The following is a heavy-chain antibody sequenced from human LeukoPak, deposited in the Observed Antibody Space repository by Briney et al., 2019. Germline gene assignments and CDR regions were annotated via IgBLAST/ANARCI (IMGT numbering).Heavy chain of an antibody. Sequence: GGPLRLSCAASGFTFSNAWMSWVRQAPGKGLEWVGRIKSKTDGGTTDYAAPVKGRFTISKDDSKNTLYLQMNSLKTEDTAVYYCTTLPEGYSRSSSDYWGQGTLVTVSS. D-gene: IGHD6-6*01. J-gene: IGHJ4*02. CDR2: IKSKTDGGTT. V-gene: IGHV3-15*01. CDR1: GFTFSNAW. CDR3: TTLPEGYSRSSSDY.